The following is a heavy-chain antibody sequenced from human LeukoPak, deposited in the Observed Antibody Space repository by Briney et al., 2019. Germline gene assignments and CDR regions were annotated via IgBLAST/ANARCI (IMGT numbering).Heavy chain of an antibody. D-gene: IGHD2/OR15-2a*01. J-gene: IGHJ3*02. CDR2: ISWDGGST. CDR3: ARESMYTFTI. Sequence: GGSLRLSCAASGFTFDDYAMHWVRQAPGKGLEWVSLISWDGGSTYYADSVKGRFTISRDNAKNSLFLQMNSLRVEDTAVYFCARESMYTFTIWGQGTMVTVSS. V-gene: IGHV3-43D*03. CDR1: GFTFDDYA.